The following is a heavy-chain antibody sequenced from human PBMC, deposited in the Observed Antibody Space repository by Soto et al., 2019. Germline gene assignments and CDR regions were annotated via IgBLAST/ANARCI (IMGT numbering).Heavy chain of an antibody. J-gene: IGHJ6*02. CDR1: GGSFSGYY. V-gene: IGHV4-34*01. Sequence: SETLSLTCAVYGGSFSGYYWSWIRQPPGKGLEWIGEINHSGSTNYNPSLKSRVTISVDTSKNQFSLKLSSVTAADTAVYYCARGKGDVWGQGTTVTVS. CDR2: INHSGST. CDR3: ARGKGDV.